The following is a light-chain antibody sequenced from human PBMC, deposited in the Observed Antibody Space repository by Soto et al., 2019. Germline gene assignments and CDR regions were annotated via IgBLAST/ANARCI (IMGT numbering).Light chain of an antibody. V-gene: IGKV3-15*01. Sequence: EIVMTQFPATLSVSPGERATLFCRASQSVGNSLAWYQQKPGQAPRLLFYRASSRATGIGARFSGSGSGTEFTLTISSLQSEDFAVYYCQQYKNWYTFGQGTKLEIK. CDR3: QQYKNWYT. CDR1: QSVGNS. J-gene: IGKJ2*01. CDR2: RAS.